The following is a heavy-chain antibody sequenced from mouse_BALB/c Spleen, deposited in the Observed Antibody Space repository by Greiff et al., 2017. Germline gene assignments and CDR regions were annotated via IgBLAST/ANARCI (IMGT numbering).Heavy chain of an antibody. V-gene: IGHV1-5*01. CDR1: GYTFTSYW. J-gene: IGHJ2*01. CDR3: TRRSVPGSTTVGGLDY. CDR2: IYPGNSDT. D-gene: IGHD1-1*01. Sequence: EVKLMESGTVLARPGASVTMSCKASGYTFTSYWMHWVKQRPGQGLEWIGAIYPGNSDTSYNQKFKGKAKLTAVTSTSTAYMELSSLTNEDSAVYYWTRRSVPGSTTVGGLDYWGQGTTLTVSS.